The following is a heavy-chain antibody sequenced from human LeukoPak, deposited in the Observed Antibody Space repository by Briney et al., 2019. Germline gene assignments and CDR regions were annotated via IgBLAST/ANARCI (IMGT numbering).Heavy chain of an antibody. CDR2: ITSGNGDT. CDR3: AKALRFLEWLLF. D-gene: IGHD3-3*01. Sequence: PGGSLRLSCAASGFNFRNYAMSWVRQAPGKGLEWVSAITSGNGDTYYADSVKGRFTISRDNSKSTLFLQMDSLRAEDTAIYYCAKALRFLEWLLFWGQGTLVTVSS. J-gene: IGHJ4*02. CDR1: GFNFRNYA. V-gene: IGHV3-23*01.